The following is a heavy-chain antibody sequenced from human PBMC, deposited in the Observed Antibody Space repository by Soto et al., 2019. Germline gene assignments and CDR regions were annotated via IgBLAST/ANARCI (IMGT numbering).Heavy chain of an antibody. CDR1: GGSFSGSY. CDR2: INHSGST. CDR3: ARVKDKAFDI. Sequence: QVQLQQWGAGLLKPSETLSLTCAVYGGSFSGSYWSWIRQPPGKGLEWIGEINHSGSTNYNPSLKSRVTRSVDTSKNQFSLKLSSVTAADTAVYYCARVKDKAFDIWGQGTMVTVSS. D-gene: IGHD2-15*01. V-gene: IGHV4-34*01. J-gene: IGHJ3*02.